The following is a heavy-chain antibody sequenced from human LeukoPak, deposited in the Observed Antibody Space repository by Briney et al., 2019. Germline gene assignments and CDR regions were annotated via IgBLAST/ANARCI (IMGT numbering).Heavy chain of an antibody. D-gene: IGHD4-23*01. V-gene: IGHV3-48*01. CDR1: GFTFSSYS. J-gene: IGHJ4*02. CDR3: ARDLDYGGRGLDS. Sequence: LTGGSLRLSCAASGFTFSSYSMNWVRQAPGKGLEWVSYISSSSSTIYYADSVKGRFTISRDNAKNSLYLQMNSLRAEDTAVYYCARDLDYGGRGLDSWGQGTLVIVSS. CDR2: ISSSSSTI.